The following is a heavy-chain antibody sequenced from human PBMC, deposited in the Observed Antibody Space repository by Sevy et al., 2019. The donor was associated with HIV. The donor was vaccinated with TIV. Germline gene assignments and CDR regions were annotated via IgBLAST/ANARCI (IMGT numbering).Heavy chain of an antibody. J-gene: IGHJ5*02. Sequence: SETLSLTCTVSGGSISSYYWSWIRQPPGKGLEWIGYIYYSGSTNYNPSLKSRVTISVDTSKNQFSLKLRSVTAADTAVYYCARVGDYYDSSGYYYPWGQGTLVTVSS. CDR1: GGSISSYY. CDR3: ARVGDYYDSSGYYYP. CDR2: IYYSGST. D-gene: IGHD3-22*01. V-gene: IGHV4-59*01.